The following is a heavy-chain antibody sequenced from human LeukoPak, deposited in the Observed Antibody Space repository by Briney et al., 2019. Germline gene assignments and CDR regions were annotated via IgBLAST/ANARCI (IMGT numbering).Heavy chain of an antibody. CDR2: IKTDGSEK. Sequence: SGGSQSLSCAASGFIFSDSYMSWVRQAPGKGLEWVATIKTDGSEKFHVDSVSGRFTISRDNTKDSLFLQMNSLRVDDTAVYYCVRGGTYWTVSWGQGTLVTVSS. V-gene: IGHV3-7*01. CDR1: GFIFSDSY. J-gene: IGHJ5*01. CDR3: VRGGTYWTVS.